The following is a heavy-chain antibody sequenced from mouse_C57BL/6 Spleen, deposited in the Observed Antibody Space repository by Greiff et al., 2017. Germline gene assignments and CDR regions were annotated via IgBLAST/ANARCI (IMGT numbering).Heavy chain of an antibody. Sequence: VHVKQSGPELVKPGASVKMSCKASGYTFTDYNMHWVKQSHGKSLEWIGYINPNNGGTSYNQKFKGKATLTVNKSSSTAYMELRSLTSEDSAVYYCARGLRREAMDYWGQGTSVTVSS. CDR1: GYTFTDYN. CDR3: ARGLRREAMDY. J-gene: IGHJ4*01. CDR2: INPNNGGT. V-gene: IGHV1-22*01. D-gene: IGHD2-4*01.